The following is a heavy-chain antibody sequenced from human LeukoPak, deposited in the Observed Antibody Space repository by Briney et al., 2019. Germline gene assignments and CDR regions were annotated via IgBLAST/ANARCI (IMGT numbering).Heavy chain of an antibody. CDR2: IRAYDGDT. V-gene: IGHV1-18*01. Sequence: ASVKVFCKASGGTFSSYGISWVRQAPGQGLEWMGWIRAYDGDTDYAQKFQGRVTMTTDTSTSTAYMELRSLISDDTAVYYCARGLFQTNDYWGQGTLVTVSS. D-gene: IGHD3-10*02. J-gene: IGHJ4*02. CDR1: GGTFSSYG. CDR3: ARGLFQTNDY.